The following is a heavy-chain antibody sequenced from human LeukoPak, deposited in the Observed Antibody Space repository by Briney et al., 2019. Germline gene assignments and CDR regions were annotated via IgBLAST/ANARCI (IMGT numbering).Heavy chain of an antibody. CDR3: ARWAGSGSYYKGSYFDY. CDR2: IYTSGST. D-gene: IGHD3-10*01. J-gene: IGHJ4*02. Sequence: SETLSLTCTVSGGSIGSYYWSWIRQPAGKGLEWIGRIYTSGSTNYNHSLKSRVTMSVDTSKNQFSLKLSSVTAADTAVYYCARWAGSGSYYKGSYFDYWGQGTLVTVSS. V-gene: IGHV4-4*07. CDR1: GGSIGSYY.